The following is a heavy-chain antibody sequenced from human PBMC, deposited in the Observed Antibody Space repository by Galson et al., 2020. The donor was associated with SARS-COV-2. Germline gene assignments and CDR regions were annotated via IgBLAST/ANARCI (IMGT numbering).Heavy chain of an antibody. CDR3: TRERGYSYGYSDY. D-gene: IGHD5-18*01. V-gene: IGHV3-21*06. Sequence: NSGGSLRLSCAASGFTFSSYSMNWVRQSPGKGLEWVSSISATSTNIYYADSVKGRFTISRDNAKNSLYLQMNSLGTDDTAVYYCTRERGYSYGYSDYWGQGTLVTV. J-gene: IGHJ4*02. CDR2: ISATSTNI. CDR1: GFTFSSYS.